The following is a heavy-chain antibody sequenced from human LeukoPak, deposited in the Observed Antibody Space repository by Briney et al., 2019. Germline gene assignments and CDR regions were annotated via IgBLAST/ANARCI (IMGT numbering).Heavy chain of an antibody. J-gene: IGHJ4*02. CDR1: GGSFSSYY. V-gene: IGHV4-34*01. CDR3: ARGGITMVRGGISY. Sequence: SETLSLTCAVYGGSFSSYYWSWIRHPPGKGLEWIGEINHSGSTNYSPSLKSRVTISVDTSKNQFSLKLSSVTAADTAVYYCARGGITMVRGGISYWGQGTLVTVSS. D-gene: IGHD3-10*01. CDR2: INHSGST.